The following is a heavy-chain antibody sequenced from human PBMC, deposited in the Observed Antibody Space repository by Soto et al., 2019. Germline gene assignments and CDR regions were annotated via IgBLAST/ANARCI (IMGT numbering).Heavy chain of an antibody. V-gene: IGHV3-21*01. CDR2: ISSSSSYI. CDR3: ARGGAPLGYSGYDFFLPFDY. J-gene: IGHJ4*02. D-gene: IGHD5-12*01. CDR1: GFTFSSYS. Sequence: EVQLVESGGGLVKPGGSLRLSCAASGFTFSSYSMNWVRQAPGKGLEWVSSISSSSSYIYYADSVKGRFTISRDNAKNSLYLQMNSLRAEDTAVYYCARGGAPLGYSGYDFFLPFDYWGQGTLVTVSS.